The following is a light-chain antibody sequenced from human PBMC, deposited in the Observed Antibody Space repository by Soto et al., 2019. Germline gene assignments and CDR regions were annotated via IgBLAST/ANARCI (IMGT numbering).Light chain of an antibody. CDR1: QSISSW. CDR2: KAS. Sequence: DSQMTQYPSTLSASIGDRVNITCRAGQSISSWLAWYQQKPGKAPKLLISKASTLQSGVPPRFSGSGSGTEFALTISSLQPDDFATYYCQQYESYPMTFGGGTKV. V-gene: IGKV1-5*03. CDR3: QQYESYPMT. J-gene: IGKJ4*01.